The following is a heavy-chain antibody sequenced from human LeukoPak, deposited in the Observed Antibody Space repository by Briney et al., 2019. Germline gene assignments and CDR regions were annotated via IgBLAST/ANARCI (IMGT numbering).Heavy chain of an antibody. V-gene: IGHV4-34*01. Sequence: PSETLSLTCAVYGGSFSGYYLSWIRQPPGKGLEWIGEINHSGSTNYNPSLKSRVTISVDTSKNQFSLKLSSVTAADTAVYYCARTMIVVAITGYYYYYGMDVWGQGTTVTVSS. D-gene: IGHD3-22*01. CDR1: GGSFSGYY. CDR2: INHSGST. CDR3: ARTMIVVAITGYYYYYGMDV. J-gene: IGHJ6*02.